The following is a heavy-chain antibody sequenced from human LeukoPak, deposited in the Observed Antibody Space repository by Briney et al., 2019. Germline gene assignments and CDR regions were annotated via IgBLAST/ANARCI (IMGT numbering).Heavy chain of an antibody. J-gene: IGHJ4*02. D-gene: IGHD4-17*01. CDR3: ARVSLTTANFDS. Sequence: GGSLRLSCAASGFIFSSYSMSWVRQAPGKGLEWVSAISNDGINTYSADSVKGRFTFSRDNSKDTLYLQMNSLRVEDTALYYCARVSLTTANFDSWGQGTLVTVSS. CDR2: ISNDGINT. V-gene: IGHV3-23*01. CDR1: GFIFSSYS.